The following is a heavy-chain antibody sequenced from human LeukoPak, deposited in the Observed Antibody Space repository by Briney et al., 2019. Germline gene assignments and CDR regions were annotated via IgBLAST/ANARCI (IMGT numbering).Heavy chain of an antibody. J-gene: IGHJ4*02. Sequence: SETLSLTCTVSGGSISSSSYYWGWIRQPPGKGLEWIGSIYYSGSTYYNPSLKSRVTISVDTSKNQFSLKLSSVTAADTAVYYCARLSDVFRGSGSPDYWGQGTLVTVSS. CDR3: ARLSDVFRGSGSPDY. CDR2: IYYSGST. CDR1: GGSISSSSYY. V-gene: IGHV4-39*01. D-gene: IGHD3-10*01.